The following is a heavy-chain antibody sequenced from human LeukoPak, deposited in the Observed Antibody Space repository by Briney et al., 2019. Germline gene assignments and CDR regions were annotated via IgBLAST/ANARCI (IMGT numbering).Heavy chain of an antibody. V-gene: IGHV1-69*13. CDR3: ARDPENIAVAGSHPLWDYYGMDV. J-gene: IGHJ6*02. D-gene: IGHD6-19*01. CDR1: GGTFSSYA. CDR2: IIPIFGTA. Sequence: GASVKVSCKASGGTFSSYAISWVRQAPGQGLEWMGGIIPIFGTANYAQKFQGRVTITADESTSTAYMELRSLRSDDTAVYYCARDPENIAVAGSHPLWDYYGMDVWGQGTTVTVSS.